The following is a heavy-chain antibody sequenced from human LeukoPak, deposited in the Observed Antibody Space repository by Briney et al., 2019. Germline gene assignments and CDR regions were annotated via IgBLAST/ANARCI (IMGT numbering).Heavy chain of an antibody. D-gene: IGHD3-22*01. CDR2: IWYDGSNK. Sequence: GRSLRLSCAASGFTFSRHAMHWVRQAPGKGLEWVAVIWYDGSNKYYADSVKGRSTISRDNSNNTLYLQLNSLRADDTAVYYCAKVTDSSGYFLSDYWGQGTLVTVSS. CDR1: GFTFSRHA. CDR3: AKVTDSSGYFLSDY. V-gene: IGHV3-33*06. J-gene: IGHJ4*02.